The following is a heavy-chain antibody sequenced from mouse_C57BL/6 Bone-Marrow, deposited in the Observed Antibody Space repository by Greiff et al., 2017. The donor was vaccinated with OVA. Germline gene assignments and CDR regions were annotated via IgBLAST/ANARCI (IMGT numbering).Heavy chain of an antibody. Sequence: QVQLQQSGAELVKPGASVKISCKASGYAFSSYWMNWVKQRPGKGLEWIGQIYPGDGDTNYNGKFKGKATLTADKSSSTAYMQLSSLTSEDSAVYFCARGRYYGKFYWYFDVWGTGTTVTVAS. V-gene: IGHV1-80*01. CDR2: IYPGDGDT. D-gene: IGHD2-1*01. J-gene: IGHJ1*03. CDR1: GYAFSSYW. CDR3: ARGRYYGKFYWYFDV.